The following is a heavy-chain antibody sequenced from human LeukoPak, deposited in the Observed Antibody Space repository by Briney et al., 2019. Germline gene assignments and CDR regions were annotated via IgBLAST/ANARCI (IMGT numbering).Heavy chain of an antibody. V-gene: IGHV1-18*01. D-gene: IGHD3-16*01. CDR3: AREALALDY. CDR2: SNAKNGNT. Sequence: ASVKVSCKASGYIFTNYVITWVRQASGQGLEWLGWSNAKNGNTKYGEKFQGRVTMTSDTSTTTSYMELGGLTSDDTAVYYCAREALALDYWGQGTLVTVSS. J-gene: IGHJ4*02. CDR1: GYIFTNYV.